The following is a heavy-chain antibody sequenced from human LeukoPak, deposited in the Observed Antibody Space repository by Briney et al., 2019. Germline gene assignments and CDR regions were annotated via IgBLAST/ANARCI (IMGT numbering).Heavy chain of an antibody. V-gene: IGHV4-39*01. Sequence: SETPSLTCTVSGGSISSSSYYWGWIRQPPGKGLEWIGSIYYSGSTYYNPSLKSRVTISVDTSKNQFSLKLNSVTAADTAVYYCARRGTGYYFDYWGQGTLVTVSS. CDR1: GGSISSSSYY. CDR2: IYYSGST. J-gene: IGHJ4*02. CDR3: ARRGTGYYFDY. D-gene: IGHD3/OR15-3a*01.